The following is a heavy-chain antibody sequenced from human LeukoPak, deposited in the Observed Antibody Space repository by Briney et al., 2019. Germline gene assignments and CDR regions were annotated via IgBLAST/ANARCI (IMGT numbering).Heavy chain of an antibody. V-gene: IGHV3-7*01. J-gene: IGHJ4*02. D-gene: IGHD3-10*01. CDR1: GFTFSSYW. Sequence: GGSLRLSCAASGFTFSSYWMSWVRQAPGKGLEWVANIKQDGSEKYYVDSVKGRFTISRDNAKNSLYLQMNSLRAEDTAVYHCASHYRGVIISYFDYWGQGTLVTVSS. CDR2: IKQDGSEK. CDR3: ASHYRGVIISYFDY.